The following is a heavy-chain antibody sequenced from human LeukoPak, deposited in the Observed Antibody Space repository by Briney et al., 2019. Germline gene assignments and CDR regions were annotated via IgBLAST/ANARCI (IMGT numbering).Heavy chain of an antibody. D-gene: IGHD6-13*01. Sequence: GGSLRLSCAASGVTVSSNYMSWFRQAPGKGLEWVSVIYSGGSTYYADSVKGRFTISRDNSKNTLYLQMNSLRAEDTAVYYCARDHWPAGSSWYGALGYWGQGTLVTVSS. V-gene: IGHV3-66*01. CDR3: ARDHWPAGSSWYGALGY. J-gene: IGHJ4*02. CDR2: IYSGGST. CDR1: GVTVSSNY.